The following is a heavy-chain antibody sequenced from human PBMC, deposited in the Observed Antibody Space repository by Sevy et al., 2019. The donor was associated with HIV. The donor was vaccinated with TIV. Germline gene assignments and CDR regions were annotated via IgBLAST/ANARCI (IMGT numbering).Heavy chain of an antibody. D-gene: IGHD5-12*01. CDR3: ARGKGYSGYDYYFDY. CDR1: GGSISSYY. V-gene: IGHV4-59*01. J-gene: IGHJ4*02. CDR2: IYYSGST. Sequence: SETLSLTCTVSGGSISSYYWSWIRQPPGKGLEWIGYIYYSGSTNYNPSLKSRVTISVDTSKNQFSLKLSSVTAADTAVYYCARGKGYSGYDYYFDYWGQGTLVTVSS.